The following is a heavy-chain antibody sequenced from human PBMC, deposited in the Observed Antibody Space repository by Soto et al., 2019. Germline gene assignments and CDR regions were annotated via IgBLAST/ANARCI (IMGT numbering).Heavy chain of an antibody. J-gene: IGHJ6*02. CDR3: AKGGAIVAAGTRVYLYNAMDV. CDR1: GYTFTGYY. D-gene: IGHD1-26*01. CDR2: INPNSGDT. V-gene: IGHV1-2*02. Sequence: GASAKVSCKAPGYTFTGYYVHWVRQAPGQGLEWMGWINPNSGDTYLAQRFQGRVTMNRDTSIGTAYMELRGLTSDDTAEYYCAKGGAIVAAGTRVYLYNAMDVWGQGTTVTVSS.